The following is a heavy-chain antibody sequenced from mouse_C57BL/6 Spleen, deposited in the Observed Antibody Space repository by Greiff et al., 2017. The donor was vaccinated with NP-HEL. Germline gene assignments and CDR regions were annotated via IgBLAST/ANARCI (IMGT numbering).Heavy chain of an antibody. D-gene: IGHD1-1*01. J-gene: IGHJ1*03. V-gene: IGHV1-80*01. CDR3: ARLTTVVATGYFDV. CDR2: IYPGDGDT. CDR1: GYAFSSYW. Sequence: QVQLQQSGAELVKPGASVKISCNASGYAFSSYWMNWVKQRPGKGLEWIGQIYPGDGDTNYNGKFKGKATLTADKSSSTAYMQLSSLTSEDSAVYFCARLTTVVATGYFDVWGTGTTVTVSS.